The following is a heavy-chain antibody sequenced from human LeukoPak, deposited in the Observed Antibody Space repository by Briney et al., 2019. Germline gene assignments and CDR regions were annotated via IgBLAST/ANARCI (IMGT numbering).Heavy chain of an antibody. CDR2: TNQRGTT. D-gene: IGHD4-23*01. V-gene: IGHV4-34*01. CDR3: ARDGGPDNSWFDV. CDR1: GGSFSRYY. J-gene: IGHJ5*02. Sequence: SETLSLACTVYGGSFSRYYWIWIRQPPGKGLEWIGETNQRGTTNYNPSLKSRLSISLDASKNQFSLSLRSATAADTAVYYCARDGGPDNSWFDVWGPGTLVTVSS.